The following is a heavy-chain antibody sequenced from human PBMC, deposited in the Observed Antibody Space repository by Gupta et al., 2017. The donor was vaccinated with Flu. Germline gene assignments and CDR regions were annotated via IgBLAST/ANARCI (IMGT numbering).Heavy chain of an antibody. D-gene: IGHD2-15*01. CDR2: INPNSGGT. J-gene: IGHJ4*02. V-gene: IGHV1-2*02. CDR3: ARDYCGGGTCYSDY. Sequence: IYWVRQAPGQGLEWMGWINPNSGGTNYAQKFQGRVAMTRDTSTTTAYMELSRLRSDDSAVYYCARDYCGGGTCYSDYWGQETLVTVSS.